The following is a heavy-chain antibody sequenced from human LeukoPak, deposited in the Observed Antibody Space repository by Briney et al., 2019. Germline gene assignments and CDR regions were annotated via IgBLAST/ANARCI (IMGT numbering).Heavy chain of an antibody. CDR2: ISGTGDST. CDR3: AKDKDTSGPAASDH. CDR1: GFTFKNYV. Sequence: GGSLRLSCATSGFTFKNYVMGWVRQAPGKGLERVSAISGTGDSTFYADSVKGRFTISRDNFKNTVFPQMNSLRAEDSAVYYCAKDKDTSGPAASDHWGQGTLVIVSS. D-gene: IGHD6-25*01. V-gene: IGHV3-23*01. J-gene: IGHJ4*02.